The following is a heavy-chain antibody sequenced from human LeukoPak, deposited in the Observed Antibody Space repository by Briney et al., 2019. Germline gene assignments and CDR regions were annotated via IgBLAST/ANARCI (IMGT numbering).Heavy chain of an antibody. Sequence: PGGSLRLSCAVSGFTFSSYSMSWVRQAPGKRLEWLSDASGLDDSTYYADSVKGRFTISRDNSKNTLYLQMNSLRAEDTAVYYCAKSRAGYRYGKFDYWRQGTLVTVSS. CDR1: GFTFSSYS. CDR2: ASGLDDST. CDR3: AKSRAGYRYGKFDY. V-gene: IGHV3-23*01. D-gene: IGHD5-18*01. J-gene: IGHJ4*02.